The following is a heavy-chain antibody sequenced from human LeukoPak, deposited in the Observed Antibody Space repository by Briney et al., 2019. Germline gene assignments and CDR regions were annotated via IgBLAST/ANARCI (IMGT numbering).Heavy chain of an antibody. CDR3: ATLIYCGGDCHGNYFDY. V-gene: IGHV1-2*02. Sequence: ASVKVSCKASGYTFTGYYMHWVRQAPGQGLEWMGWINPNSGGTNYAQKFQGRVTMTRDTSISTAYMELSRLRSEDTAVYYCATLIYCGGDCHGNYFDYWGQGTLVTVSS. J-gene: IGHJ4*02. CDR1: GYTFTGYY. D-gene: IGHD2-21*02. CDR2: INPNSGGT.